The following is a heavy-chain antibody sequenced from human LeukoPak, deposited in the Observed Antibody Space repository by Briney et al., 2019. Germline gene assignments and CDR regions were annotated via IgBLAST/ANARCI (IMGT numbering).Heavy chain of an antibody. J-gene: IGHJ6*02. CDR1: GGTFSSYA. Sequence: ASVKVSCKASGGTFSSYAISWVRQAPGQGLEWMGRIILIFGIANYAQKFQGRVTITADKSTSTAYMELSSLRSEDTAVYYCARDSNYDSSGYYPGKYYYYYGMDVWGQGTTVTVSS. D-gene: IGHD3-22*01. CDR3: ARDSNYDSSGYYPGKYYYYYGMDV. CDR2: IILIFGIA. V-gene: IGHV1-69*04.